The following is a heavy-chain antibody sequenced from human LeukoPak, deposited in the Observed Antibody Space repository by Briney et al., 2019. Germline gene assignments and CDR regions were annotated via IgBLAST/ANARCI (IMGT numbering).Heavy chain of an antibody. CDR3: ARFGGYYYDSSGYPAGFDY. CDR1: GDSISTYF. V-gene: IGHV4-4*07. Sequence: SETLSLTCTVSGDSISTYFWSWIRQPAGKGLEWIGRFYTSGITNCNPSLKSRVTVSLDTSKNQFSLNLSSVTAADTAVYYCARFGGYYYDSSGYPAGFDYWGQGTLVTVSS. CDR2: FYTSGIT. J-gene: IGHJ4*02. D-gene: IGHD3-22*01.